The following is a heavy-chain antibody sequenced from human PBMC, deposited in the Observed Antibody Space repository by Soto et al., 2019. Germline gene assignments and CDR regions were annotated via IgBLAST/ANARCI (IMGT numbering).Heavy chain of an antibody. CDR2: IYGGGTT. CDR3: ARARDGYNFLYEPT. D-gene: IGHD5-12*01. J-gene: IGHJ4*02. CDR1: GFAVSNNY. Sequence: GSLRLSCTASGFAVSNNYMSWVRQAPGKGLEWVSVIYGGGTTDYADSVKGRFTVSRDNSKNTLYLQMNSLRAEDTAMYYCARARDGYNFLYEPTWGQGTLVTVSS. V-gene: IGHV3-53*01.